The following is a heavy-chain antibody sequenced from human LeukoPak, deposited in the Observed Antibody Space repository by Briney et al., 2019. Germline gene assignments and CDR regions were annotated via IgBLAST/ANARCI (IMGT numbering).Heavy chain of an antibody. J-gene: IGHJ6*03. Sequence: PSQTLSLTCTVSGGPISSGSYYWSWIRQPAGKGLEWIGRIYTSGSTNYNPSLKSRVTISVDTSKNQFSLKLSSVTAADTAVYYCARDGTRRYMDVWGKGTTVTVSS. V-gene: IGHV4-61*02. CDR1: GGPISSGSYY. CDR2: IYTSGST. CDR3: ARDGTRRYMDV. D-gene: IGHD1-14*01.